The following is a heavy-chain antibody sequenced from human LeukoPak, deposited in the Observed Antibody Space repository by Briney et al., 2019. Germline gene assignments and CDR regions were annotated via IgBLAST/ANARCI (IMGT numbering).Heavy chain of an antibody. CDR1: GFTLSSYV. Sequence: GGSLRLSCAASGFTLSSYVMNWVRQAPGKGLEWKGLEWVSTISGSSGSTYYADSVKGRFTISRDNSKNTLYLQMNSLRAEDTAVYYCAKGPPFDYWGQGTLATVSS. CDR2: ISGSSGST. V-gene: IGHV3-23*01. J-gene: IGHJ4*02. CDR3: AKGPPFDY.